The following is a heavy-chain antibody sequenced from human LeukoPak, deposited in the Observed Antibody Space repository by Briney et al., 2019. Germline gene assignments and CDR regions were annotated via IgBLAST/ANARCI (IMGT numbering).Heavy chain of an antibody. D-gene: IGHD4-23*01. V-gene: IGHV4-4*07. CDR1: GGSISSYY. CDR3: ARVGGNSESYGWFGP. J-gene: IGHJ5*02. Sequence: SETLSLTCTVSGGSISSYYWSSIRQSAGKGLEWIGHIYSTGTNNYNPSLRSRVTLSVDTSKNQFSLKLRSVTAADTAVYYCARVGGNSESYGWFGPWGQGSLVTVSS. CDR2: IYSTGTN.